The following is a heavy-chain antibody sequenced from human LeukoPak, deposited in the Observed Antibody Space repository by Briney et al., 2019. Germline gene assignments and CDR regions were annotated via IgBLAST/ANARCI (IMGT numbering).Heavy chain of an antibody. D-gene: IGHD5-18*01. V-gene: IGHV4-38-2*01. CDR3: ARLYYSYGIMDFDY. J-gene: IGHJ4*02. CDR1: GYSISSGYY. CDR2: IYHSGST. Sequence: PSETLSLTCAVSGYSISSGYYWGWIRQPPGKGLEWIGSIYHSGSTYYNPPLKSRVTISVDTSKNQFSLKLSSVTAADTAVYYCARLYYSYGIMDFDYWGQGTLVTVSS.